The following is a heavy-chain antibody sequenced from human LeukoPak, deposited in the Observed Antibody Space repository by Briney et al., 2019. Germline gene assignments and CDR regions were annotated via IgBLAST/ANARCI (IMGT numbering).Heavy chain of an antibody. J-gene: IGHJ4*02. Sequence: SETLSLTGAGYGGSCSGYCWSWIRQPPGKGLEWIGEINHSGSTNYNPSLRSRATIPVHTSKNRLHLKLSSVTAGDTAVYYCARRPDICSGGSCYPFDYWGQGTLVTVSS. CDR2: INHSGST. CDR3: ARRPDICSGGSCYPFDY. D-gene: IGHD2-15*01. CDR1: GGSCSGYC. V-gene: IGHV4-34*01.